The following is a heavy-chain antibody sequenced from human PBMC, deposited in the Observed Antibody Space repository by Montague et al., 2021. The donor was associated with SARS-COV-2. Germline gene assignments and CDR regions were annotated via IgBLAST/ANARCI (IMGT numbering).Heavy chain of an antibody. Sequence: YYNPSLNSRVTISLDTSNNQFSLRLTSVTTSDTAVYYSARGRVTRAGFDYWGQGIRVIVSS. D-gene: IGHD2-21*02. V-gene: IGHV4-30-2*04. J-gene: IGHJ4*02. CDR3: ARGRVTRAGFDY.